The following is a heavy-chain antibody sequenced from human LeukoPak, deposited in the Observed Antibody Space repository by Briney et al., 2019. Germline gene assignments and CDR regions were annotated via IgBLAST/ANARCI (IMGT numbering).Heavy chain of an antibody. V-gene: IGHV1-18*01. D-gene: IGHD1-20*01. CDR1: GYTFTSYG. CDR3: ARDLRYIWNRGYFDY. CDR2: ISAYNGNT. Sequence: ASVKVSCKASGYTFTSYGISWVRQAPGQGLEWMGWISAYNGNTNYAQKLQGRVTMTTDTSTSTAYMELRSLRSDDTAVYYCARDLRYIWNRGYFDYWGQGTLVTVSS. J-gene: IGHJ4*02.